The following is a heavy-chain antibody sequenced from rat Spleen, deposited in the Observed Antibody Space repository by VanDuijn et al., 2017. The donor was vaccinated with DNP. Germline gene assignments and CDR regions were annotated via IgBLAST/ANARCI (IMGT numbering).Heavy chain of an antibody. Sequence: EVQLVESGGDLVQPGRSLKLSCVASGFTFSYYWMTWIRQVPGKGLEWIASITSGAGTTSYADSVKGRFTVSRDDARDILYLQMNSLRSEDTATYYCATDQGTITAPFDSWGPGVMVTVSS. CDR1: GFTFSYYW. J-gene: IGHJ2*01. CDR3: ATDQGTITAPFDS. CDR2: ITSGAGTT. D-gene: IGHD1-2*01. V-gene: IGHV5-31*01.